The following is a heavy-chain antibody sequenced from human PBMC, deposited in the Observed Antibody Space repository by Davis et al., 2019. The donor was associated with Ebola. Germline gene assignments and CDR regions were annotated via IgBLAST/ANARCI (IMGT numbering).Heavy chain of an antibody. CDR1: GFTFSNYG. CDR3: AKDNRNIWSEV. Sequence: GESLKISCAASGFTFSNYGMHWVRQAPGKGLEWVAFISYDGSSKFYADSVKGRFTISRDNSKNTLYLQMNGLRVEDTAIYYCAKDNRNIWSEVWGQGTMVTVSS. J-gene: IGHJ3*01. V-gene: IGHV3-30*18. CDR2: ISYDGSSK. D-gene: IGHD2/OR15-2a*01.